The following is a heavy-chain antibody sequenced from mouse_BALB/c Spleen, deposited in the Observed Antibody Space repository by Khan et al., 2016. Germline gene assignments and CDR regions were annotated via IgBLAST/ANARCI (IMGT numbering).Heavy chain of an antibody. CDR3: AREVIYYDYDGYAMDY. J-gene: IGHJ4*01. CDR2: IDPANGNT. Sequence: MQLEQSGAELVKPGASVKLSCTASGFNIKDTYMHWVKQRPEQGLEWIGRIDPANGNTKYDPKFQGKATITADTSSNTAYLQLSSLTSEDTAVYYCAREVIYYDYDGYAMDYWGQGTSVTVSS. V-gene: IGHV14-3*02. CDR1: GFNIKDTY. D-gene: IGHD2-4*01.